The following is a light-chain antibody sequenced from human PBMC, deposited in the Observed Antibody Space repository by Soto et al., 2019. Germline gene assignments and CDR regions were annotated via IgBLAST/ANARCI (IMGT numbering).Light chain of an antibody. V-gene: IGKV3-15*01. CDR2: DAS. Sequence: EIMLTQSPATLSVSPGESATLSCRAGQSVRRDLAWYQHKPGQATRLHFYDASTRATGNPARFSGSGSATEFTLTISSLQSEDLAVYYCQQYNNWRISFGPGTK. CDR1: QSVRRD. CDR3: QQYNNWRIS. J-gene: IGKJ3*01.